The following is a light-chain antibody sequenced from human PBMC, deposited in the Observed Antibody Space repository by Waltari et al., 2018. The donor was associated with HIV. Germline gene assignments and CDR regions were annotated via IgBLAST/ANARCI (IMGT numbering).Light chain of an antibody. CDR3: QQYNNWPGT. CDR1: QSISKN. CDR2: GAS. J-gene: IGKJ1*01. V-gene: IGKV3-15*01. Sequence: ERVMTQSPSTLSLSPGEGATLSCRASQSISKNLAWYQQKPGQAPRLLIHGASTRATEIPARFSGSGSGTEFTLTISGLQSEDSAVYYCQQYNNWPGTFGQGTKVEI.